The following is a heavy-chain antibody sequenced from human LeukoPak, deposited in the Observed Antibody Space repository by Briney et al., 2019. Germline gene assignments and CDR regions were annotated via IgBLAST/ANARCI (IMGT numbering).Heavy chain of an antibody. J-gene: IGHJ5*02. Sequence: GGSLRLSCAASGFTFSSYAMSWVRQAPGKGLEWVSAISGSGGSTYYADSVKGRFTISRDNSKNTLYLQMNSLRAEDTAVYYCARVAPRYCSSTSCYGPPGWFDPWGQGTLVTVSS. CDR3: ARVAPRYCSSTSCYGPPGWFDP. D-gene: IGHD2-2*01. CDR2: ISGSGGST. CDR1: GFTFSSYA. V-gene: IGHV3-23*01.